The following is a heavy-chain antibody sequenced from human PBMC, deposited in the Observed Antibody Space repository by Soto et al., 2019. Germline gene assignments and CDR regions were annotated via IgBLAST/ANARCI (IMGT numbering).Heavy chain of an antibody. D-gene: IGHD3-10*01. CDR2: ISYDGSNK. J-gene: IGHJ6*02. Sequence: VGSLRLSCAASGFTFSSYAMHWVRQAPGKGLEWVAVISYDGSNKYYADSVKGRFTISRDNSKNTLYLQMNSLRAEDTAVYYCARASHWPVRGVTVYGMDVWGQGTTVTVSS. CDR3: ARASHWPVRGVTVYGMDV. CDR1: GFTFSSYA. V-gene: IGHV3-30-3*01.